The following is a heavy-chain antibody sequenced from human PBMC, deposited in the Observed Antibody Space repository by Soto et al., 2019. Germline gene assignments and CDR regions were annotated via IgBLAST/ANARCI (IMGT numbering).Heavy chain of an antibody. V-gene: IGHV4-4*02. J-gene: IGHJ3*02. Sequence: QVQLQESGPGLVKPSGTLSLTCTVTSGSITNNNWWSWVRQSPGKGLEWIGEIYHGGSTNYNPSLMSRVSISVDNSRNQFSLTLTSVTAADTAVYYCAGERGSITVRGPLDTWGQGTLVTVSS. CDR3: AGERGSITVRGPLDT. CDR1: SGSITNNNW. CDR2: IYHGGST. D-gene: IGHD3-10*01.